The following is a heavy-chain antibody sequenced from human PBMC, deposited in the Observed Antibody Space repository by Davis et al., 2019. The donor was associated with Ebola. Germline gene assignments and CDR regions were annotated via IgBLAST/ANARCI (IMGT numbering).Heavy chain of an antibody. CDR1: GFYFGTYD. V-gene: IGHV3-13*01. J-gene: IGHJ6*04. D-gene: IGHD6-19*01. CDR3: VREFPVAGSYYYYGMDV. CDR2: IDTAGDS. Sequence: GESLKISCAGSGFYFGTYDMHWVRQASGKGLEWVSAIDTAGDSYYAGAVKGRFTISREDAKSSLYLQMNSQTAGDSAVYYCVREFPVAGSYYYYGMDVWGKGTTVTVSS.